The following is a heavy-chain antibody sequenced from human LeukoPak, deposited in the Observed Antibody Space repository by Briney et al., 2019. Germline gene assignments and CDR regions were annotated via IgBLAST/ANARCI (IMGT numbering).Heavy chain of an antibody. D-gene: IGHD6-13*01. V-gene: IGHV1-18*01. CDR3: AREPQRRAAAYGMDV. CDR1: GYTFNRYG. J-gene: IGHJ6*02. Sequence: GASVKVSCKASGYTFNRYGITWVRQAPGQGLEWMGWISGYNGNTNYAQKLQGRVTMTTDTSTSTAYMELRSLRSDDTAVYYCAREPQRRAAAYGMDVWGQGTTVTVSS. CDR2: ISGYNGNT.